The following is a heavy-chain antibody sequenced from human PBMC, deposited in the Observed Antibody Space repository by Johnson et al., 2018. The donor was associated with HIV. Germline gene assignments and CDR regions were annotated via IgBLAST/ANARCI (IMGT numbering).Heavy chain of an antibody. CDR3: ARQRKYYYDSSGYYYLSSAAFDI. CDR2: INSAGSST. V-gene: IGHV3-74*01. Sequence: VQLVESGGGLVQPGGSLRLSCAASGFTFSSYWMHWVRQAPGKGLVWVSRINSAGSSTSYADSVKGRFTISRDNAKNTLYLQMNSLRAEDTAVYYCARQRKYYYDSSGYYYLSSAAFDIWGQGTMVTVSS. D-gene: IGHD3-22*01. J-gene: IGHJ3*02. CDR1: GFTFSSYW.